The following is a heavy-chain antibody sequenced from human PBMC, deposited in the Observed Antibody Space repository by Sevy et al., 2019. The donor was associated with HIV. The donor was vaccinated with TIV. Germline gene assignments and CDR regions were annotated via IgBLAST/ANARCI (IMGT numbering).Heavy chain of an antibody. J-gene: IGHJ6*02. CDR1: GFTFSTYG. D-gene: IGHD3-22*01. CDR3: AKDMGYSYGMDV. CDR2: IRYDGSNK. V-gene: IGHV3-30*02. Sequence: GGSLRLSCAASGFTFSTYGMHWVRQAPGKGLEGVAFIRYDGSNKYYADSVKGRFTISRDNSKNTLYLQMNSLRAEDTAVYYCAKDMGYSYGMDVWGQGTTVTVSS.